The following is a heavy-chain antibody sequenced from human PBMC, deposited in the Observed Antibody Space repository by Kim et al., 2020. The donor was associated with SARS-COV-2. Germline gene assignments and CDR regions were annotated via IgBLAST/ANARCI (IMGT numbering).Heavy chain of an antibody. CDR3: AKGPWRRIYSYFDY. CDR1: GFTFDDYA. V-gene: IGHV3-9*01. D-gene: IGHD2-15*01. CDR2: ISWNSGSI. J-gene: IGHJ4*02. Sequence: GGSLRLSCAASGFTFDDYAMHWVRQAPGKGLEWVSGISWNSGSIGYADSVKGRFTISRDNAKNSLYLQMNSLRAEDTALYYCAKGPWRRIYSYFDYWGQGTLVTVSS.